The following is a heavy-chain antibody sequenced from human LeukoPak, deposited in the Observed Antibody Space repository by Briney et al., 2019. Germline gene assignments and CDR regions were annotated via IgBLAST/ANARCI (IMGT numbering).Heavy chain of an antibody. CDR3: ASTVTTSYYGMDV. CDR1: GGSISSYY. D-gene: IGHD4-17*01. J-gene: IGHJ6*02. V-gene: IGHV4-59*01. CDR2: IYYSGST. Sequence: SETLSPTCTVSGGSISSYYWSWIRQPPGKGLEWIGYIYYSGSTNYNPSLKSRVTISVDTSKNQFSLKLSSVTAADTAVYYCASTVTTSYYGMDVWGQGTTVTVSS.